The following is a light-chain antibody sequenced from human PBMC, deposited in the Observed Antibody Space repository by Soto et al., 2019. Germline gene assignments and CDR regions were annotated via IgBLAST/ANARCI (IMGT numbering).Light chain of an antibody. CDR2: GAS. CDR3: QQYGSSPLT. CDR1: QSVSSY. J-gene: IGKJ4*01. V-gene: IGKV3-20*01. Sequence: EIVLTQSPATLSLSPGERATLSCRASQSVSSYLAWYQQKPGQAPRLLIYGASSRAPGRPDRFSGSGSGADFTLTISRLEPEDFAVYYCQQYGSSPLTFGGGTKVDIK.